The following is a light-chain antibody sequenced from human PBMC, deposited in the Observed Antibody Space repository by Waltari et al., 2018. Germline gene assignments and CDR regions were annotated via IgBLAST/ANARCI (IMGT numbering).Light chain of an antibody. CDR3: QQSYSTPYT. J-gene: IGKJ2*01. CDR1: QSISSY. CDR2: AAS. Sequence: DIQMTQSPSSLSASVGDRVSIPCPASQSISSYLNWYQQKPGKDPKLLIYAASSLQSGVPSRFSGSGSGTDFTLTISSLQPEDFATYYCQQSYSTPYTFGQGTKLEI. V-gene: IGKV1-39*01.